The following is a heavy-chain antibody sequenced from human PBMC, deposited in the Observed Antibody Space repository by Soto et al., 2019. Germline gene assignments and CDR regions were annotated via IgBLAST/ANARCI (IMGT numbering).Heavy chain of an antibody. CDR3: ARSYGPMTYGMDV. Sequence: GESLKISCKGFEYGFTSYWIGWVRQMPGKGLEWMGIIYPGDSNTRYSPSFQGQVTFSADKSISTAYLQWSSLKAADTAIYYCARSYGPMTYGMDVWGQGTSVTV. CDR2: IYPGDSNT. V-gene: IGHV5-51*01. J-gene: IGHJ6*02. CDR1: EYGFTSYW. D-gene: IGHD3-10*01.